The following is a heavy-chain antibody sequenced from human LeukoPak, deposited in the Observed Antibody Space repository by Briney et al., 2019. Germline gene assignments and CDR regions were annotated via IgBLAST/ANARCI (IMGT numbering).Heavy chain of an antibody. CDR2: ISYSGST. D-gene: IGHD6-13*01. CDR1: GGSISSSSYY. V-gene: IGHV4-39*07. Sequence: EASETLSLTCIVSGGSISSSSYYWGWIRQPPGQGLEWIGIISYSGSTYYNPSLKSRVTISVDTSKNQFSLKLSSVTAADTAVYYCARDLGDIAAAGTTYYYYYGMDVWGQGTTVTVSS. J-gene: IGHJ6*02. CDR3: ARDLGDIAAAGTTYYYYYGMDV.